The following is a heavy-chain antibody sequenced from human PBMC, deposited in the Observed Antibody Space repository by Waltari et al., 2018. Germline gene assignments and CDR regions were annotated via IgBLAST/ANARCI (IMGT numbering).Heavy chain of an antibody. CDR1: GFTFSSYA. J-gene: IGHJ6*02. CDR2: ISYDGSNK. V-gene: IGHV3-30-3*01. CDR3: AREGLGYCSGGSCSPPMDV. D-gene: IGHD2-15*01. Sequence: QVQLVESGGGVVQPGRSLRLSCAASGFTFSSYAVHWVRQAPGKGLEWGAVISYDGSNKYYADSVKGRFTISRDNSKNTLYLQMNSLRAEDTAVYYCAREGLGYCSGGSCSPPMDVWGQGTTVTVSS.